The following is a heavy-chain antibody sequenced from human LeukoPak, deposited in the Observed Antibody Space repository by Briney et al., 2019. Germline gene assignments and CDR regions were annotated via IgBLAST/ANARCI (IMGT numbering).Heavy chain of an antibody. CDR1: GGTFSSYA. V-gene: IGHV1-69*05. CDR3: ARDLGSGWSQYYYYYMDV. J-gene: IGHJ6*03. D-gene: IGHD6-19*01. CDR2: IIPIFGTA. Sequence: SVKVSCKASGGTFSSYAISWVRQAPGQGLEWMGGIIPIFGTANYAQKFQGRVTITTDESTSTAYMELSSLRSEDTAVYYCARDLGSGWSQYYYYYMDVWGKGTTVTVSS.